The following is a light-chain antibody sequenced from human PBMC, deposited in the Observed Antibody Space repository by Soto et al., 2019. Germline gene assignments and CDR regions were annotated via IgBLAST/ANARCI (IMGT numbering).Light chain of an antibody. J-gene: IGLJ2*01. V-gene: IGLV2-14*01. CDR3: SSYTSTTLV. Sequence: QSALTQPASESGSPGQSITISCTGTSSDVGGSNHVSWYQQHPGKAPKLMIYGVSNRPSGISNRVSGSKSGNTASLTISGLQAEDEADYYCSSYTSTTLVFGGGTKVTVL. CDR2: GVS. CDR1: SSDVGGSNH.